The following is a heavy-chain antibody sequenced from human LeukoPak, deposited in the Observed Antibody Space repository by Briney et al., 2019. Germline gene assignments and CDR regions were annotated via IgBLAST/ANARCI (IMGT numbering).Heavy chain of an antibody. CDR1: RGPFIGYY. CDR2: TDHSGNT. D-gene: IGHD2-21*02. Sequence: SETLSLTCAVNRGPFIGYYWSWIRQPPGKGLEWLGETDHSGNTNYNPSLKSRLTISIDPSNNQVSLKLSSVTAADTAVYYCARYPFCGGDCSDWFDPWGQGTLVTVSS. J-gene: IGHJ5*02. CDR3: ARYPFCGGDCSDWFDP. V-gene: IGHV4-34*01.